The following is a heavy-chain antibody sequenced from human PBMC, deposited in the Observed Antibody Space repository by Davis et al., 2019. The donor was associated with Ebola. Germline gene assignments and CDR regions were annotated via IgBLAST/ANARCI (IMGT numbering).Heavy chain of an antibody. D-gene: IGHD2-2*01. V-gene: IGHV4-39*07. J-gene: IGHJ3*01. CDR1: GGSMSSGSYY. CDR2: IYYSGST. Sequence: PSETLSLTCTVSGGSMSSGSYYWGWIRQPPGKGLEWIGSIYYSGSTYYNPSLKSRVTISVDTSKNQFSLKLSSVTAADTAVYYCAKILGEAAIYDAFEFWGQGTMVTVSS. CDR3: AKILGEAAIYDAFEF.